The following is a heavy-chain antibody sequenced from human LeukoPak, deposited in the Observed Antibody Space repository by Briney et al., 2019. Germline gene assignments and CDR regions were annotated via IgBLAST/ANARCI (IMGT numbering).Heavy chain of an antibody. CDR2: ISSSSSYI. V-gene: IGHV3-21*01. CDR3: ARATLDYYGSGSYPVYYYYYYMDV. D-gene: IGHD3-10*01. CDR1: GFTFSSYS. J-gene: IGHJ6*03. Sequence: GGSLRLSCAASGFTFSSYSMNWVRQAPGKGLEWVSSISSSSSYIYYVDSVKGRFTISRDNAKNSLYLQMNSLRAEDTAVYYCARATLDYYGSGSYPVYYYYYYMDVWGRGTTVTVSS.